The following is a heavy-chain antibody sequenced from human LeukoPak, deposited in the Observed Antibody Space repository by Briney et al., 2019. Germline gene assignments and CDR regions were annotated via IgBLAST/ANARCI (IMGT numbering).Heavy chain of an antibody. D-gene: IGHD3-3*01. J-gene: IGHJ4*02. V-gene: IGHV3-64*01. CDR3: ARGYDFWSGYWSHSDY. Sequence: PGGSLRLSCAASGFTFSSYAMHWVRQAPGKGLEYVSAVSSNGGSTYYANSVKGRFTISRDNSKNTLYLQMGSLRAEDMAVYYRARGYDFWSGYWSHSDYWGQGTLVTVSS. CDR1: GFTFSSYA. CDR2: VSSNGGST.